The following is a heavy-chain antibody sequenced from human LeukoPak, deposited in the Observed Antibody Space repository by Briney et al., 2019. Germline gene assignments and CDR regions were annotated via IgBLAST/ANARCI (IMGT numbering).Heavy chain of an antibody. CDR2: IYYSGST. D-gene: IGHD3-22*01. Sequence: SETLSLTCTVSGGSISSGSYYWSWIRQPPGKGLEWIGYIYYSGSTNYNPSLKSRVTISVDTSKNQFSLKLSSVTAADTAVYYCARETYYYDSSWAFDIWGQGTMVTVSS. V-gene: IGHV4-61*01. CDR1: GGSISSGSYY. CDR3: ARETYYYDSSWAFDI. J-gene: IGHJ3*02.